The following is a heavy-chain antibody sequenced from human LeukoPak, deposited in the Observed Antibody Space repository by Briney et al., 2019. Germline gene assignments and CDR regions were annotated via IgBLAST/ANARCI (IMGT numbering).Heavy chain of an antibody. V-gene: IGHV6-1*01. D-gene: IGHD6-13*01. J-gene: IGHJ4*02. CDR1: GDSVSSNSAA. CDR3: ARDLDAIAAAGTYFDY. Sequence: SQTLSLTCAISGDSVSSNSAAWNWIRQSLSRGLEWLGRTYYRSKWYNDYAVSVKSRITINPDTSKNQFSLQLNSVTPEDTAVYYCARDLDAIAAAGTYFDYWGQGTLVTVSS. CDR2: TYYRSKWYN.